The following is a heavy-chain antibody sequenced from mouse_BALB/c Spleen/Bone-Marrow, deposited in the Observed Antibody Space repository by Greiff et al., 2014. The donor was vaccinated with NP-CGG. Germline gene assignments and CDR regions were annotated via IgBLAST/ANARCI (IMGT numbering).Heavy chain of an antibody. V-gene: IGHV5-4*02. Sequence: EVKLQESGGGLVKPGGSLTLSCAASGFSFSDYYMYWVRQTPEKRLEWVVTISDGGGYTYYPDSVKGRFTISRDNAKNNLYLQLSSLKSEDTAMYYCARGPHDDDMDYWGQGTSVTVSS. CDR2: ISDGGGYT. J-gene: IGHJ4*01. CDR1: GFSFSDYY. CDR3: ARGPHDDDMDY. D-gene: IGHD2-3*01.